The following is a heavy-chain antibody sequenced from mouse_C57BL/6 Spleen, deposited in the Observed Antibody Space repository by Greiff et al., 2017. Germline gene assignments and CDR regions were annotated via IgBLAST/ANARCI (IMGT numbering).Heavy chain of an antibody. CDR1: GFTFSDYG. CDR2: ISSGSSTI. V-gene: IGHV5-17*01. D-gene: IGHD4-1*01. J-gene: IGHJ4*01. CDR3: ARKETGYAMDY. Sequence: EVQRVESGGGLVKPGGSLKLSCEASGFTFSDYGMHWVRQAPEKGLEWVAYISSGSSTIYYADTVKGRFTISRDNAKNTLFLQMTRLRSEDTAMYYCARKETGYAMDYWGQGTSVTVSS.